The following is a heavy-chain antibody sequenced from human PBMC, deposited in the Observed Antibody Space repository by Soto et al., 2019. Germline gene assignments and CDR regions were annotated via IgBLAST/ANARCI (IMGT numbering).Heavy chain of an antibody. CDR2: ILSGGSTI. D-gene: IGHD6-13*01. Sequence: GGSLRLSCAASGFTFSDYYMSWIRQAPGKGLEWVSSILSGGSTIYYADSLKGRFTISRDNARNSLYLQMNSLRAEDTAVYYCVRDSIWYSSSWFPNFDYWGQGTLVTVSS. CDR1: GFTFSDYY. J-gene: IGHJ4*02. V-gene: IGHV3-11*01. CDR3: VRDSIWYSSSWFPNFDY.